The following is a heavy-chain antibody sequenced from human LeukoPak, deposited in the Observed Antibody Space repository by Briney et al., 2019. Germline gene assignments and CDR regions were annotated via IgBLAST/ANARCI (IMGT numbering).Heavy chain of an antibody. D-gene: IGHD3-10*01. Sequence: GGSLRLSCAASGFTFSSYAMSWVRQAPGKGLEWVSDISGSGGSTYYADSVKGRFTISRDNSKNTLYLQMNSLRAEGTAVYYCAKHTGGLWFGELSIGYWGQGTLVTVSS. CDR2: ISGSGGST. V-gene: IGHV3-23*01. J-gene: IGHJ4*02. CDR3: AKHTGGLWFGELSIGY. CDR1: GFTFSSYA.